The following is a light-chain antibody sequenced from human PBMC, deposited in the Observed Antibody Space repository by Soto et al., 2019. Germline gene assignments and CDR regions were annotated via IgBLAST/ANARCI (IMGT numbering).Light chain of an antibody. CDR1: QSISVH. CDR3: QQSYITPYT. CDR2: AAS. Sequence: DIQMTQSPPSLSASVGDTVNMACRASQSISVHLKWYQQKPGKVPKLLLYAASNLQSGVPSRFSGSGSETDFALTISSLQPEDFATYYCQQSYITPYTFGQGTNLQIK. J-gene: IGKJ2*01. V-gene: IGKV1-39*01.